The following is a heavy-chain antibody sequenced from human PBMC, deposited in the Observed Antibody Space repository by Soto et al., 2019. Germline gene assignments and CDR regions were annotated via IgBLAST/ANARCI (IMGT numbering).Heavy chain of an antibody. Sequence: QVQLVQSGAEVKKPGASVKVSCKASGYTFTSYGISWVRQAPGQGLEWMGWINPYNGNTNNAKKLQSRVTMTTGTLTNTANMELKSLRSDDTAVYYCARDWSGIDYWGQGTLVTVSS. CDR1: GYTFTSYG. D-gene: IGHD1-26*01. CDR3: ARDWSGIDY. CDR2: INPYNGNT. J-gene: IGHJ4*02. V-gene: IGHV1-18*01.